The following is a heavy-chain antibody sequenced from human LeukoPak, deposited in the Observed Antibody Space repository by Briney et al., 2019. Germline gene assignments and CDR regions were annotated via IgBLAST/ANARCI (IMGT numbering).Heavy chain of an antibody. CDR1: GGSISSYY. J-gene: IGHJ4*02. Sequence: SETLSLTCTVSGGSISSYYWSWIRQPPGKGLEWIGYIYYSGSTNYKPSLKSRVTISVDTSKNQFSLKLSSVTAADTAVYYCARVRHCSSTSCYWGLDYWGQGTLVTVSS. CDR3: ARVRHCSSTSCYWGLDY. CDR2: IYYSGST. D-gene: IGHD2-2*01. V-gene: IGHV4-59*01.